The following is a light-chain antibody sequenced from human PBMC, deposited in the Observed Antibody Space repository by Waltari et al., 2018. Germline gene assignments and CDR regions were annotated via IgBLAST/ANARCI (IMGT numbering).Light chain of an antibody. J-gene: IGLJ2*01. CDR3: GTWDGSLTVGV. V-gene: IGLV1-51*02. CDR2: ETN. Sequence: QSVLTQPPSVSAAPAQKVTIPCSGSGPNLGRNHVSWYQQVPGTAPKLLIYETNKRPSGIPDRFSGSKSGPSATLGITGLQTGDEASYYCGTWDGSLTVGVFGGGTVLTVL. CDR1: GPNLGRNH.